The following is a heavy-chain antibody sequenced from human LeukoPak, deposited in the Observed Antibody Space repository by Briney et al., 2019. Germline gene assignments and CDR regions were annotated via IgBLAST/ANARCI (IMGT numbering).Heavy chain of an antibody. CDR3: ARVPHGFWSGYHIGGNPYYFDY. J-gene: IGHJ4*02. CDR2: IYHSGST. D-gene: IGHD3-3*01. Sequence: SETLSLTCTVSGYSISSGYYWGWIRQPPGKGLEWIGSIYHSGSTYYNPSLKSRVTISVDTSKNQFSLKLSSVTAADTAVYYCARVPHGFWSGYHIGGNPYYFDYWGQGTLVTVSS. V-gene: IGHV4-38-2*02. CDR1: GYSISSGYY.